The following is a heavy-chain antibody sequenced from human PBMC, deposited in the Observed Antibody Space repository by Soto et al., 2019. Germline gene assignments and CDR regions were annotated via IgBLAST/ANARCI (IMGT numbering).Heavy chain of an antibody. CDR3: ARDGCSGGSCDYWFDY. Sequence: GGSLRLSCAASGFTVSSNYMSWVRQAPGKGLEWVSVIYSGGSTYYADSVKGRFTISRDNSKNTLYLQMNSLRAEDTAVYYCARDGCSGGSCDYWFDYWGQGTLVTVSS. J-gene: IGHJ4*02. CDR2: IYSGGST. CDR1: GFTVSSNY. V-gene: IGHV3-66*01. D-gene: IGHD2-15*01.